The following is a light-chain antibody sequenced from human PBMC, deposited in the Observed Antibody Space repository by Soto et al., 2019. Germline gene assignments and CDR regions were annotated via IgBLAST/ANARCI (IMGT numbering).Light chain of an antibody. Sequence: QSALTQPASVSGYPGQSITISCTGTSSDVGGYNYVSWYQQHPGKAPKLMIYEVSNRPSGVSNRFSGSKSGNTASLTISGLQAYDEADYYCSSYTSSSTLDVFGTGTKLTVL. J-gene: IGLJ1*01. CDR3: SSYTSSSTLDV. V-gene: IGLV2-14*01. CDR2: EVS. CDR1: SSDVGGYNY.